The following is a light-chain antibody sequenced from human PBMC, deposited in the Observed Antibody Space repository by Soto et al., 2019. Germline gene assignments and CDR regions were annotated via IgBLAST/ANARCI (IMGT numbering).Light chain of an antibody. CDR3: HQYNNWPPYN. J-gene: IGKJ2*01. CDR2: GAS. CDR1: QSVSST. V-gene: IGKV3-15*01. Sequence: EIVMTQSPATLSVSPGERATLSCRASQSVSSTLAWYPQKPGQAPRLLIYGASTRATGIPARFSGSGSGTEFTRTIRSLQSEDFAVYSCHQYNNWPPYNFGQGTKLEIK.